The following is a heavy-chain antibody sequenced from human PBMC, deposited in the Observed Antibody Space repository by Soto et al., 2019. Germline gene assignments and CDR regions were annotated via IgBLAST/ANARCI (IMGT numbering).Heavy chain of an antibody. CDR2: IFSNDEK. V-gene: IGHV2-26*01. CDR1: GFSLSNARMG. CDR3: AHRLLGYCSSTSCYENNWFDP. Sequence: SGPTLVNPTETLTLTCTVSGFSLSNARMGVSWIRQPPGKALEWLAHIFSNDEKSYSTSLKSRLTVSKDTSKNQVVLTMTSMDPVDTATYYCAHRLLGYCSSTSCYENNWFDPWGQGTLVTVSS. D-gene: IGHD2-2*01. J-gene: IGHJ5*02.